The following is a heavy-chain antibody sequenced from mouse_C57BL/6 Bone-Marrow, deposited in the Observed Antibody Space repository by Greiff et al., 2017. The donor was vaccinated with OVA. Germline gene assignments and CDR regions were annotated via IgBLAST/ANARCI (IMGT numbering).Heavy chain of an antibody. V-gene: IGHV14-4*01. CDR3: TGGLPPYYAMDY. D-gene: IGHD2-4*01. J-gene: IGHJ4*01. CDR1: GFNIKDDY. Sequence: VQLQQSGAELVRPGASVKLSCTASGFNIKDDYMHWVKQRPEQGLEWIGWIDPENGDTEYASKFQGKATITADTSSNTAYLQLSSLTSEDTAVYYCTGGLPPYYAMDYWGQVTSVPVSS. CDR2: IDPENGDT.